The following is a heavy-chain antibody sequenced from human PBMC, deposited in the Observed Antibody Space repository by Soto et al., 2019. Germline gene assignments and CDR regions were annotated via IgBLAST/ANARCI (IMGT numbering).Heavy chain of an antibody. V-gene: IGHV3-33*08. CDR1: GFTFSSYG. Sequence: GGSLRLSCAASGFTFSSYGMHWVRQAPGKGLEWVAVIWYDGSNKYYADSVKGLFTISRDNSKNTLYLQMNSLRAEDTAVYYCARDLGNVAFDIWGKGTMVTVSS. D-gene: IGHD1-1*01. CDR2: IWYDGSNK. CDR3: ARDLGNVAFDI. J-gene: IGHJ3*02.